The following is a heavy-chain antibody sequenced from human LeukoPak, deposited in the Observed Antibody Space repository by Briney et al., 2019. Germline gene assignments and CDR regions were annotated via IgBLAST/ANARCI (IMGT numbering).Heavy chain of an antibody. V-gene: IGHV4-59*08. CDR2: IYYTGGT. CDR3: ARHDDGGNSVEFDY. Sequence: SETLSLTCTVSGGSISTYYWSWIRQPPGKGLEWIGYIYYTGGTNYNPSLKSRVTISVDTSKNQLSLKLSSVTAADTAVYYCARHDDGGNSVEFDYWGQGTLVTVSS. CDR1: GGSISTYY. D-gene: IGHD4-23*01. J-gene: IGHJ4*02.